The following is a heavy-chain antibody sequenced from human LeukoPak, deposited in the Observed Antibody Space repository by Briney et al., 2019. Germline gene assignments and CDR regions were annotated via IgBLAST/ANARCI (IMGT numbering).Heavy chain of an antibody. CDR3: ARRKQQPAFPFDY. Sequence: SETLSLTCTVSGGSISSSSYYWGWLRQPPGKGLEWIGSIYYSGSTYYNPSLKSRVTISVDTSKNQFSLKLSSVTAADTAVYYCARRKQQPAFPFDYWGQGTLVTVSS. J-gene: IGHJ4*02. D-gene: IGHD6-13*01. CDR2: IYYSGST. V-gene: IGHV4-39*01. CDR1: GGSISSSSYY.